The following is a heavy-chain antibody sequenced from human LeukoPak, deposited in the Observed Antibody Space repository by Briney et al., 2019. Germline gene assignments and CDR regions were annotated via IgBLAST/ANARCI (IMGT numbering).Heavy chain of an antibody. CDR2: ISSDGSEK. CDR1: GFTFSSYG. D-gene: IGHD3-22*01. V-gene: IGHV3-30*03. Sequence: GGSLRLSCAASGFTFSSYGMHWVRQAPGKGLEWVAVISSDGSEKYYADSVKGRFTISRDNSKNTLYLQMNSLRPEDTAVYYCAGGHYYDSSGYYDYWGQGTLVTVSS. CDR3: AGGHYYDSSGYYDY. J-gene: IGHJ4*02.